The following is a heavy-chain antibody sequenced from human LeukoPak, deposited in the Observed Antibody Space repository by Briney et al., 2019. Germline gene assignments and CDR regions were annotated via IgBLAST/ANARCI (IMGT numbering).Heavy chain of an antibody. CDR1: GDTFSSYD. Sequence: ASVKVSCKASGDTFSSYDISWVRQAPGQGLEWMGWISGYDGNTNYAQKLRGRVTMTTDTSTSTAYMDLRSLRSDDTALYYCARTVTTSSYYFDYWGQGTLVTVSS. J-gene: IGHJ4*02. CDR3: ARTVTTSSYYFDY. CDR2: ISGYDGNT. D-gene: IGHD4-17*01. V-gene: IGHV1-18*01.